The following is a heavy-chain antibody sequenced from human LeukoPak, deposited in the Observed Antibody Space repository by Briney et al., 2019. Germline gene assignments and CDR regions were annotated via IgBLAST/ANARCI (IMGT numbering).Heavy chain of an antibody. V-gene: IGHV4-59*01. CDR3: ARVGYSSGWYYFDY. CDR2: IYYSGST. Sequence: PSETLSLTCTVSGGSISSYYWSWIRQPPGKGLEWIGYIYYSGSTNYNPSLKSRVTISVDTSKNHFSLKLSSVTAADTAVYYCARVGYSSGWYYFDYWGQGTLVTVSS. CDR1: GGSISSYY. D-gene: IGHD6-19*01. J-gene: IGHJ4*02.